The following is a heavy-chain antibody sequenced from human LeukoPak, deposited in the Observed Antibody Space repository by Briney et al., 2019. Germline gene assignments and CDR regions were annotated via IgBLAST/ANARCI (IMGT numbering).Heavy chain of an antibody. J-gene: IGHJ4*02. V-gene: IGHV3-23*01. CDR2: ISGSGGRGTT. CDR1: GFTFSNFV. CDR3: ARDSNGPFDY. Sequence: GGSLRLSCAASGFTFSNFVMTWVRQAPGKGLEWVSAISGSGGRGTTYYADSAKGRFTISRDNAKNTMYLQMNSLSVEDTAVYYCARDSNGPFDYWGQGTLVTVSS.